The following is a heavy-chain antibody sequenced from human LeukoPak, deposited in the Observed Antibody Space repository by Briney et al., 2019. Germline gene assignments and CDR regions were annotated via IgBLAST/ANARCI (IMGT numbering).Heavy chain of an antibody. CDR1: SGSISSSNYY. Sequence: PPETLSLTCTVSSGSISSSNYYWGWVRQPPGKGLEWIGSIYYSGTTYYNPSLKSRVTISVDTSKKQLSLHLSSVTAADTAVYYCARATTHYWYFDLWGRGTLVTVSS. CDR2: IYYSGTT. V-gene: IGHV4-39*02. CDR3: ARATTHYWYFDL. D-gene: IGHD1/OR15-1a*01. J-gene: IGHJ2*01.